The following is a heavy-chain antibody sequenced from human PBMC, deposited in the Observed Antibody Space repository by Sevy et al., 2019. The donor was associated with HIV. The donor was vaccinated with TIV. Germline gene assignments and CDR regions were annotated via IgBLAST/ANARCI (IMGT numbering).Heavy chain of an antibody. CDR3: AHETIGRFDS. CDR2: IKGDGSDK. CDR1: GFTFSVYW. V-gene: IGHV3-7*01. J-gene: IGHJ4*02. Sequence: GESLKISCAASGFTFSVYWMNWVRQAPGKGLEWVANIKGDGSDKHYVDSVEGRFTISRDNGKNLLYLQMNSLRVEDTAVYYCAHETIGRFDSWGQGTLVTV. D-gene: IGHD3-16*01.